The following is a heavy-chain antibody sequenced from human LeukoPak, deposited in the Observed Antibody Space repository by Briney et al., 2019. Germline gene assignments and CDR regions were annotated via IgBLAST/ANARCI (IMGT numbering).Heavy chain of an antibody. CDR3: ATTYYYDSSGGDCDAFDI. CDR2: INAGNGNT. V-gene: IGHV1-3*01. J-gene: IGHJ3*02. Sequence: ASVKVSCKASGYTFISYAMHWVRQAPGQRLEWMGWINAGNGNTKYSQKFQGRVTITRDTSASTAYMELSSLRSEDTAVYYCATTYYYDSSGGDCDAFDIWGQGTMVTVSS. CDR1: GYTFISYA. D-gene: IGHD3-22*01.